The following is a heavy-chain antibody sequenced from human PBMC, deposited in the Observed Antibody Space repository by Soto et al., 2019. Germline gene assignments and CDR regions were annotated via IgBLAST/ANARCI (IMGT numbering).Heavy chain of an antibody. J-gene: IGHJ5*02. CDR3: AKDNLAPYSKGWAIRFDP. CDR1: GFTFSSYA. D-gene: IGHD6-19*01. V-gene: IGHV3-23*01. CDR2: IGGSGSYT. Sequence: DVHLLESGGGLVQPGGSLRLSCAASGFTFSSYAMGWVRQAPGEGLEWVSSIGGSGSYTYYADSVKGRFTISRDNFKSTLYLQMNSLRAEDTAVYYCAKDNLAPYSKGWAIRFDPLGQGTLVTVSS.